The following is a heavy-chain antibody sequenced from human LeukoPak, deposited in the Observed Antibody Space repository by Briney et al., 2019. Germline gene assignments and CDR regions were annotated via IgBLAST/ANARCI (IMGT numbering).Heavy chain of an antibody. CDR1: GFTFSSYD. CDR3: ARVDDLDAFDI. Sequence: PGGSLRLSCAACGFTFSSYDMHWVRQATGKGLEWVSAIGTAGDTYYPGSVKGRFTISRDNSKNTLYLQMNSLRAEDTAVYYCARVDDLDAFDIWGQGTMVTVSS. CDR2: IGTAGDT. J-gene: IGHJ3*02. D-gene: IGHD1-1*01. V-gene: IGHV3-13*01.